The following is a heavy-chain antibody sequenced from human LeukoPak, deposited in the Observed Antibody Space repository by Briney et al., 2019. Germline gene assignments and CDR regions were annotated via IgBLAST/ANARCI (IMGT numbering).Heavy chain of an antibody. CDR1: GFTFSTYA. D-gene: IGHD2-8*02. Sequence: GGSLRLSCAVSGFTFSTYAMSWVRQAPGKGLEWVSAVSGNGDSTYYADSVKGRFTISRDNSKNTLYLQMNNLRAEDTAVYYCAKPISTATRGGFDIWGQGTMVTVSS. CDR2: VSGNGDST. J-gene: IGHJ3*02. V-gene: IGHV3-23*01. CDR3: AKPISTATRGGFDI.